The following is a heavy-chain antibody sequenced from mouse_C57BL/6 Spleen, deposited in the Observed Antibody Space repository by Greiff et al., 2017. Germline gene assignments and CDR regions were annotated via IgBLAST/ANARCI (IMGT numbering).Heavy chain of an antibody. Sequence: EVQLQQSGPGLVKPSQSLSLTCSVTGYSITSGYYWNWIRQFPGNKLEWMGYISYDGSNNYNPSLKNRISITRDTSKNQFFLKLNSVTTEDTATYYCAKEGSSTTVVAPFAYWGQGTLVTVSA. J-gene: IGHJ3*01. CDR2: ISYDGSN. D-gene: IGHD1-1*01. CDR1: GYSITSGYY. CDR3: AKEGSSTTVVAPFAY. V-gene: IGHV3-6*01.